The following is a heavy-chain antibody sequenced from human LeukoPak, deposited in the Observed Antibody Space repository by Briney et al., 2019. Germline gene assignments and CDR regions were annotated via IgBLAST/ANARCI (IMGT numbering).Heavy chain of an antibody. CDR1: GFTVSSNY. V-gene: IGHV3-53*01. Sequence: GGSLRLSCAAPGFTVSSNYMSWVRQAPGKGLEWVSVIYSGGSTYYADSVKGRFTISRDNSKNTLYLQMNSLRAEDTAVYYCARDGGGYDSRFDYWGQGTLVTVSS. J-gene: IGHJ4*02. CDR2: IYSGGST. D-gene: IGHD5-12*01. CDR3: ARDGGGYDSRFDY.